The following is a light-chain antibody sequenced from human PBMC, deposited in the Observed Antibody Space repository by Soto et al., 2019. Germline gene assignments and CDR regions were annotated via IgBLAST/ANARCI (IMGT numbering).Light chain of an antibody. J-gene: IGLJ1*01. CDR3: QVWDSSSDHYV. CDR1: NIGSKS. CDR2: DDD. Sequence: SXEXTQPPSVSVAPXPTATIPFGGNNIGSKSVHWYHQKPGQAPVLVVYDDDDRPSGIPERISGSNSGNTATLTISRVEAGDEADYYCQVWDSSSDHYVFGTGTKVTVL. V-gene: IGLV3-21*02.